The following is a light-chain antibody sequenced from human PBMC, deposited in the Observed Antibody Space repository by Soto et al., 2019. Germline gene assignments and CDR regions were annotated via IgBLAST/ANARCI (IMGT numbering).Light chain of an antibody. J-gene: IGKJ3*01. CDR3: QQYGSSPVT. Sequence: EIVLTQSPGTLSLSPGERATLSCRASQSVSSSYLAWYQQQPGQAPRLLIYGASSRATGIPDRFSGSGSGTDFTLTISRREPEDFAVFYCQQYGSSPVTFGPGTKVDIK. V-gene: IGKV3-20*01. CDR2: GAS. CDR1: QSVSSSY.